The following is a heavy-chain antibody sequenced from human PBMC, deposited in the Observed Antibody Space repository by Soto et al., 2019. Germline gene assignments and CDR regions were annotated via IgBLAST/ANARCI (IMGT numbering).Heavy chain of an antibody. D-gene: IGHD6-19*01. CDR2: IYYSGST. V-gene: IGHV4-59*01. CDR1: GGSISSYY. J-gene: IGHJ4*02. CDR3: ARGLYSSGWQDY. Sequence: SETLSLTCTVSGGSISSYYWSWIRQPPGKGLEWIGYIYYSGSTNYNPSLKSRVTISVDTSKNQFSLKLSSVTAADTAVYYCARGLYSSGWQDYWGQGTLVTVSS.